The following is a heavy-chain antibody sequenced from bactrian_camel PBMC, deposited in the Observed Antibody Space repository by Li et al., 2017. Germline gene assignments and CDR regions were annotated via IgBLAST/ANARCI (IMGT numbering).Heavy chain of an antibody. J-gene: IGHJ4*01. D-gene: IGHD3*01. Sequence: DVQLVESGGSSVRNGGSLTLSCAASGFAFGTLAMAWIRHVPGKERETVAAVSAGGDRTYYADSVKGRFTISQDNVKNMVYLQMNSLKSEDTARYYCAGRTSTAHFDYWGQGTQVTVS. CDR1: GFAFGTLA. V-gene: IGHV3S31*01. CDR3: AGRTSTAHFDY. CDR2: VSAGGDRT.